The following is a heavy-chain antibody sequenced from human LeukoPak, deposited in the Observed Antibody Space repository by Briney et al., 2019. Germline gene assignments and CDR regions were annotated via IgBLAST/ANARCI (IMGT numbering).Heavy chain of an antibody. Sequence: SQTLSLTCTVSGGSVSSGSYHWSWIRQPPGKGLEWIGYIYYSGSTNYNPSLKSRVTISVDTSKNQFSLKLSSVTAADTAVYYCASRTTGTTKWFDPWGQGTLVTVSS. J-gene: IGHJ5*02. CDR3: ASRTTGTTKWFDP. CDR2: IYYSGST. D-gene: IGHD1-1*01. CDR1: GGSVSSGSYH. V-gene: IGHV4-61*01.